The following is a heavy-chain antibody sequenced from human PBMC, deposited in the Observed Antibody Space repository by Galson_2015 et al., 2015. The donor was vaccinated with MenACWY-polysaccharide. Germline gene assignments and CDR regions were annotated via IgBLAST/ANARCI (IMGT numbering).Heavy chain of an antibody. CDR2: ISSTSSYI. J-gene: IGHJ4*02. V-gene: IGHV3-21*01. CDR3: AREGIGAYRLDF. CDR1: GFTFSTYH. Sequence: SLRLSCAASGFTFSTYHINWVRQAPGKGLEWVSSISSTSSYIYCADSVTGRFTISRDNAKNSLYLQMNSLRAEDTAVYYCAREGIGAYRLDFWGQGTLVTVSS. D-gene: IGHD3-16*01.